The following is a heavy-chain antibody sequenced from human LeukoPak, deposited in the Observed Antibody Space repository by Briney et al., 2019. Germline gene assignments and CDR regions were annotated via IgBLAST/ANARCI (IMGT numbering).Heavy chain of an antibody. D-gene: IGHD5-12*01. CDR2: INHSGSTS. J-gene: IGHJ4*02. CDR3: ARKSGYARDY. CDR1: GESFSGYF. Sequence: PSETLSLTCAVYGESFSGYFWNWIRQPPGKGLEWIGEINHSGSTSNHNPSLKSRVTMSVDTSKNQFSLKLSSVTAADTAVYYCARKSGYARDYWGQGNLVTVSS. V-gene: IGHV4-34*01.